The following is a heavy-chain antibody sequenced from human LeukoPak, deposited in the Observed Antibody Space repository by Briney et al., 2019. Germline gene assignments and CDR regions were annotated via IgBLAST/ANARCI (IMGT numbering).Heavy chain of an antibody. D-gene: IGHD5-24*01. CDR1: GGSISSYY. J-gene: IGHJ4*02. CDR3: ARGKEEMATTFDY. Sequence: KTSETLSLTCTVSGGSISSYYWSWIRQPPGKGLEWIGYIYYSGSTNYNPSLKSRVTISVDTSKNQFSLKLSSVTAADTAVYYCARGKEEMATTFDYWGQGTLVTVSS. CDR2: IYYSGST. V-gene: IGHV4-59*12.